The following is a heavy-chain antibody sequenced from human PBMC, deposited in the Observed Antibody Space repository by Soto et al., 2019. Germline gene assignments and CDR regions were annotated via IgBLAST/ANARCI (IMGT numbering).Heavy chain of an antibody. J-gene: IGHJ4*02. CDR1: GFTFSSYA. CDR3: ARGGGGVAEPTTDY. Sequence: QVQLVESGGGVVKPGRSLRLSCAASGFTFSSYAMHWVRQAPGKGLEWVAVISYDGSNKYYADSVKGRFTISRDNSKNTLYVKMNSLGAEDRAVYYCARGGGGVAEPTTDYWGQGTLVTVPS. CDR2: ISYDGSNK. V-gene: IGHV3-30-3*01. D-gene: IGHD3-16*01.